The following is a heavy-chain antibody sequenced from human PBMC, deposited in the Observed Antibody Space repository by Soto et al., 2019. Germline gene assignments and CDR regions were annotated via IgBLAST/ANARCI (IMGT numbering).Heavy chain of an antibody. D-gene: IGHD3-3*01. CDR2: ISHSGRT. CDR1: GGSFSGFY. CDR3: ARGAGGKTVFGVVTVRYHMDV. V-gene: IGHV4-34*01. Sequence: QVQLQQWGAGLLKPSETLSLTCGVSGGSFSGFYWSWIRQFPGKGLEWIGEISHSGRTNYNPSLKRRVTMSVDTSKNQFSLNLSSVTAADTAVYYCARGAGGKTVFGVVTVRYHMDVWGQGTTVTVSS. J-gene: IGHJ6*02.